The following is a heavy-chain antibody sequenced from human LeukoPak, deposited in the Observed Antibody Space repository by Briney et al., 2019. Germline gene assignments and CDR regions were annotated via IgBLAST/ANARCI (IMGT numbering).Heavy chain of an antibody. CDR2: IYYSGNT. Sequence: PSETLSLTCTVSGGSISPYYWSWIRQPPGKGLEWIGYIYYSGNTNYNPSLKSRVTISLDTSKNQCSLKLSSVTAADTAVYYCARSTWLLDKWGQGTLVTVSS. D-gene: IGHD5-12*01. J-gene: IGHJ4*02. CDR3: ARSTWLLDK. CDR1: GGSISPYY. V-gene: IGHV4-59*01.